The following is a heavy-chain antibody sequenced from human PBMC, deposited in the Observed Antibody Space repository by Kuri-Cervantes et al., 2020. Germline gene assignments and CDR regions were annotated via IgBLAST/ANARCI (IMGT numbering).Heavy chain of an antibody. D-gene: IGHD6-13*01. CDR1: GYTFTSYD. CDR2: MNPNSGNT. CDR3: ASPVAAPAYYGMDV. Sequence: ASVKVSCKASGYTFTSYDINWVRQATGQGLEWMGWMNPNSGNTGYAQKFQGRVTMTRNTSISTAYMGLSSLRSEDTAVYYCASPVAAPAYYGMDVWGQGTTVTVSS. J-gene: IGHJ6*02. V-gene: IGHV1-8*01.